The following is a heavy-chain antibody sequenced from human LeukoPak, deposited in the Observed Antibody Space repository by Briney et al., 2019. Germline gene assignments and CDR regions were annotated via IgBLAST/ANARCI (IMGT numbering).Heavy chain of an antibody. V-gene: IGHV4-30-4*01. J-gene: IGHJ4*02. D-gene: IGHD4-17*01. CDR1: GGSISSGDYY. Sequence: PSQTLSLTCTVSGGSISSGDYYWSWIRQPPGKGLEWIGYIYYSGSTYYNPSLKSRVTISVDTSKNQFSLKLSSVTAADTAVYYCARHEFKTTVTTLDYWGQGTLVTVSS. CDR3: ARHEFKTTVTTLDY. CDR2: IYYSGST.